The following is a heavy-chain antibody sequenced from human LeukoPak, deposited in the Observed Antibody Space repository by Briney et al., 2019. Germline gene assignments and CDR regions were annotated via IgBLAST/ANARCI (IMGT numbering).Heavy chain of an antibody. V-gene: IGHV1-24*01. J-gene: IGHJ4*02. Sequence: VASVKVSCKVSGYTLTELSMHWVRQAPGKGLEWMGGFDPEDGETIYAQKFQGRVTMTENTSTDTAYMELSSLRSEDTAVYYCATESIYSGSYDYWGQGTLVTVSS. CDR3: ATESIYSGSYDY. D-gene: IGHD1-26*01. CDR1: GYTLTELS. CDR2: FDPEDGET.